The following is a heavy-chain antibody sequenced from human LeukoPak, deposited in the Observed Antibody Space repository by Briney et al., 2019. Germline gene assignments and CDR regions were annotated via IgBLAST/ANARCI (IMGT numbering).Heavy chain of an antibody. CDR2: INQDGSEK. CDR3: ARGDVAFAESAQ. V-gene: IGHV3-7*01. CDR1: GFTFSAFW. D-gene: IGHD3-10*01. J-gene: IGHJ4*02. Sequence: GGSLRLSCAASGFTFSAFWMSWVRQAPGKGLEWVANINQDGSEKYTVDSVKGRFTISRDNAKNLLWLQMDSLRAEDTAVYYCARGDVAFAESAQWGQGTLVTVSS.